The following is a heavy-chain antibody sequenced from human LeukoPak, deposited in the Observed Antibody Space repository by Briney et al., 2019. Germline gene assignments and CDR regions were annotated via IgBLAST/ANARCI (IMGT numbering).Heavy chain of an antibody. CDR1: GFTFSSYR. D-gene: IGHD3-3*01. J-gene: IGHJ4*02. CDR2: IKQDGSEK. Sequence: GGSLRLSCAASGFTFSSYRMSWVRQAPGKGLEWVANIKQDGSEKYYVDSVKGRFTISRDNAKNSLYLQMNSLRAEDTAVYYWARVWDEWQTPRFIDYWGQGTLVTVSS. V-gene: IGHV3-7*01. CDR3: ARVWDEWQTPRFIDY.